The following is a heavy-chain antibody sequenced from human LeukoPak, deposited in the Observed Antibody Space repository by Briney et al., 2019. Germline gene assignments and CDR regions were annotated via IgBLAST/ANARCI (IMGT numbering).Heavy chain of an antibody. CDR2: IYSGGST. CDR1: GFTVSSNY. CDR3: ARDRLEPDYYYYYGMDV. V-gene: IGHV3-53*01. J-gene: IGHJ6*02. Sequence: GGSLRLSCAASGFTVSSNYMSWVRQAPGKGLEWVSVIYSGGSTYYADSVKGRFTISRDNSKNTLYLQMNSLRAEDTAVYYCARDRLEPDYYYYYGMDVWGQGTTVTVSS. D-gene: IGHD1-1*01.